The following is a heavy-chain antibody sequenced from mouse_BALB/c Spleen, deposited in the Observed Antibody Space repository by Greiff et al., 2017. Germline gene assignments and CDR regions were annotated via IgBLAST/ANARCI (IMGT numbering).Heavy chain of an antibody. D-gene: IGHD1-1*01. CDR1: GYTFTDYN. J-gene: IGHJ1*01. V-gene: IGHV1S29*02. CDR2: IYPYNGGT. Sequence: VQLQQSGPELVKPGASVKISCKASGYTFTDYNMHWVKQSHGKSLEWIGYIYPYNGGTGYNQKFKSKATLTVDNSSSTAYMELRSLTSEDSAVYYCARRVFYGSSWYFDVWGAGTTVTVSS. CDR3: ARRVFYGSSWYFDV.